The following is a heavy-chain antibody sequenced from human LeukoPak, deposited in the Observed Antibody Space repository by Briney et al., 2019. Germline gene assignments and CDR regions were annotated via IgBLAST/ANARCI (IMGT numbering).Heavy chain of an antibody. J-gene: IGHJ4*02. V-gene: IGHV3-64*01. CDR1: GFTFSSYA. D-gene: IGHD5-12*01. CDR3: ARDSGSGYDLYYFDY. Sequence: GGSLRLSCAASGFTFSSYAMHWVRQAPGKGLEYVPAISSNGGSTYYANSVKGRFTISRDNSKNTLYLQMGSLRAEDMAVYYCARDSGSGYDLYYFDYWGQGTLVTVSS. CDR2: ISSNGGST.